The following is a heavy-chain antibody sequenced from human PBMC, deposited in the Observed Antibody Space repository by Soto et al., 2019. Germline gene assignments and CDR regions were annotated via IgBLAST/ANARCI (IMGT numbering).Heavy chain of an antibody. CDR2: ISNTGINK. V-gene: IGHV3-30*03. Sequence: GGSLRLSCAASGFTFRTYGMHWVRQAPGKGLEWLAVISNTGINKYYADSVKGRFTISRDNSKNTLYLQMNSLRAEDTAVYYCARWEVIYYYGMDVWGQGTTVTVSS. CDR3: ARWEVIYYYGMDV. J-gene: IGHJ6*02. CDR1: GFTFRTYG. D-gene: IGHD1-26*01.